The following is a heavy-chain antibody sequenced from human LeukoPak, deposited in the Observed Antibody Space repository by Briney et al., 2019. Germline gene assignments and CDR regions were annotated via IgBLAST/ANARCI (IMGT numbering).Heavy chain of an antibody. J-gene: IGHJ6*02. V-gene: IGHV3-21*01. CDR3: ARAPLIDTNRIYYYYYGMDV. CDR2: ISSSSRYI. D-gene: IGHD5-18*01. Sequence: GGSLRLSCAASGFTFSSYSMNWVRQAPGKGLEWVSSISSSSRYIYYADSVKGRFTISRDNAKNSLYLQMNSLRAEDTAVYYCARAPLIDTNRIYYYYYGMDVWGQGTTVTVSS. CDR1: GFTFSSYS.